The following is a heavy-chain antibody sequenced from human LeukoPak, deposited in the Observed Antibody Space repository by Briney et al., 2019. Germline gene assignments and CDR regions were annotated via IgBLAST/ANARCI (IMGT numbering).Heavy chain of an antibody. CDR2: ISAYNGNT. D-gene: IGHD6-13*01. CDR3: ARDRGSSSWFYYYYYMDV. J-gene: IGHJ6*03. Sequence: ASVTVSCKASGYTFTSYGISWVRPAPGQGLEWMGWISAYNGNTNYAQKLQGRVTMTTDTSTSTAYMELRSLRSDDTAVYYCARDRGSSSWFYYYYYMDVWGKGTTVTVSS. CDR1: GYTFTSYG. V-gene: IGHV1-18*01.